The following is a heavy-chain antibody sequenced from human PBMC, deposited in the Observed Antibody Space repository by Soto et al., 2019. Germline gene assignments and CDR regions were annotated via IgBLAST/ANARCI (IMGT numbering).Heavy chain of an antibody. J-gene: IGHJ4*02. D-gene: IGHD3-22*01. CDR2: IKSKTDGGTT. CDR3: TTDAMIVVEFDY. Sequence: PGGSLRLSCVASGFTFSSYGMNWVRQAPGKGLEWVGRIKSKTDGGTTDYAAPVKGRFTISRDDSKNTLYLQMNSLKTEDTAVYYCTTDAMIVVEFDYWGQGTLLTVSS. V-gene: IGHV3-15*07. CDR1: GFTFSSYG.